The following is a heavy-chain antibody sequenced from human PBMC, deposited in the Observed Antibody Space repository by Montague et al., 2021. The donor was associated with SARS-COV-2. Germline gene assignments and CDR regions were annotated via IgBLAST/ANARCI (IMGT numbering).Heavy chain of an antibody. J-gene: IGHJ4*02. D-gene: IGHD3-22*01. CDR2: IFYSGST. CDR3: ARLKRGGIVVVGPYYFDY. CDR1: GGSISSSSYY. Sequence: SETLSLTCTVSGGSISSSSYYWGWIRQPPGKGLEWIGSIFYSGSTYYNPSLKSRVTISVDTSKNQFSLKLSSVTAADTAVYYCARLKRGGIVVVGPYYFDYWGQGTLVTVSS. V-gene: IGHV4-39*01.